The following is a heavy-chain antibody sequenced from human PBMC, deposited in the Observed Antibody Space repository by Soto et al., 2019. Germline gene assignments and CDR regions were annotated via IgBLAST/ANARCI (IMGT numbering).Heavy chain of an antibody. Sequence: SETLSLTCTASGGSISSYYWSWIRQPAGKGLEWIGRIYTSGSTNYNPSLKSRVTMSVDTSKNQFSLKLSSVTAADTAVYYCAREPSDCSGGSCHQGHDYWGQGTLVTVSS. V-gene: IGHV4-4*07. CDR1: GGSISSYY. D-gene: IGHD2-15*01. CDR2: IYTSGST. J-gene: IGHJ4*02. CDR3: AREPSDCSGGSCHQGHDY.